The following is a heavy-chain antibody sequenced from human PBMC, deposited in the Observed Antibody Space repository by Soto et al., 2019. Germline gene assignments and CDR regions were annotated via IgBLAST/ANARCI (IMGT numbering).Heavy chain of an antibody. D-gene: IGHD1-26*01. Sequence: SETLSLTCTVSGGSISSSSYYWGWIRQPPGKGLEWIGSIYYSGSTYYNPSLKSRVTISVDTSKNQFSLKLSSVTAADTAVYYCASVGFRTVNDYWGQGTPVTVSS. CDR2: IYYSGST. J-gene: IGHJ4*02. CDR1: GGSISSSSYY. V-gene: IGHV4-39*01. CDR3: ASVGFRTVNDY.